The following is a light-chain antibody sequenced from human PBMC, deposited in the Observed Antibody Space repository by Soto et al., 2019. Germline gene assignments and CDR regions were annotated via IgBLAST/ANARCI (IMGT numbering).Light chain of an antibody. CDR3: QQRRNWPPLT. J-gene: IGKJ4*01. CDR1: QSVSSY. CDR2: DAS. V-gene: IGKV3-11*01. Sequence: EIVLTQSPATLSLSPGERATLSCRASQSVSSYLAWYQQKPGQAPRLLIYDASNRATGIPARFSGSGSGTDFPLTISSLEPEDFAVYYCQQRRNWPPLTFG.